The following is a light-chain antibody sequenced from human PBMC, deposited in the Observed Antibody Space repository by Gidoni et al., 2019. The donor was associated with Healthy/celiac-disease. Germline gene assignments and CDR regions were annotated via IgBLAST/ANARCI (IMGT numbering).Light chain of an antibody. CDR3: QQYNSYSPYT. CDR1: QSISSG. CDR2: DAS. J-gene: IGKJ2*01. Sequence: DIQMTQSPSTLSASVGDRVTIPCRASQSISSGLDWYQQKPGKAPKLLIYDASSLESGVPSRFSGSGSGTEFTLTISSLQPDDFATYYCQQYNSYSPYTFGQGTKLEIK. V-gene: IGKV1-5*01.